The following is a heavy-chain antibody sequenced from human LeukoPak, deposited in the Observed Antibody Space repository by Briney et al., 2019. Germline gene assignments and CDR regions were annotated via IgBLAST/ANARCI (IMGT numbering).Heavy chain of an antibody. Sequence: GGSLRLSCAASGFTFSKSAMSWVRQAPGKGLEWVSSISSSSSYIYYADSVKGRFTISRDNAKNSLYLQMNSLRAEDTAVYYCARDFAHHWGQGTLVTVSS. CDR3: ARDFAHH. J-gene: IGHJ5*02. CDR2: ISSSSSYI. D-gene: IGHD3-3*01. CDR1: GFTFSKSA. V-gene: IGHV3-21*01.